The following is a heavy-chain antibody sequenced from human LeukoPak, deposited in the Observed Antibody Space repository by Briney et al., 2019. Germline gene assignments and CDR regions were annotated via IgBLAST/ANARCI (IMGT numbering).Heavy chain of an antibody. CDR2: IIPIFGTA. D-gene: IGHD3-10*02. Sequence: ALVKVSCKASGGTFSSYAISWVRQAPGQGLEWMGGIIPIFGTANYAQKFQGRVTITADESTSTAYMELSSLRSEDTAVYYCARVVTMVGHFDYWGQGTLVTVSS. CDR3: ARVVTMVGHFDY. CDR1: GGTFSSYA. V-gene: IGHV1-69*01. J-gene: IGHJ4*02.